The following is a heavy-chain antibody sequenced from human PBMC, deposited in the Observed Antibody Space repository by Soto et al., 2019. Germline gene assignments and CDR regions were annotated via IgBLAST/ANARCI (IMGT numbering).Heavy chain of an antibody. D-gene: IGHD2-15*01. CDR1: GDSRSSGCDY. CDR2: IYKSGST. CDR3: ATSTSGGSWRNWFDP. J-gene: IGHJ5*02. V-gene: IGHV4-61*01. Sequence: PXATLWLTCSVSGDSRSSGCDYWFCILHPPGKGLEWIAYIYKSGSTNYNPSLKSRVTISVDTSKNQFSLKVTSVPVADTAVYYCATSTSGGSWRNWFDPWGQGTLVTVSS.